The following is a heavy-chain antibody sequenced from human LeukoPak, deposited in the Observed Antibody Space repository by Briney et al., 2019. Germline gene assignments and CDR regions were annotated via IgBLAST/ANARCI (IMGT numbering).Heavy chain of an antibody. CDR1: GGSISSSTYF. Sequence: SETLSLTCTVSGGSISSSTYFWGWIRQPPGKGLEWIGSIYYYSGSTYYNPSLKSRVTISVDTSKNQFSLKLSSVTAADTAVYYCARGREGYSPGPLRFLEWLTPEQRQLWFDPWGQGTLVTVSS. J-gene: IGHJ5*02. CDR2: IYYYSGST. CDR3: ARGREGYSPGPLRFLEWLTPEQRQLWFDP. V-gene: IGHV4-39*07. D-gene: IGHD3-3*01.